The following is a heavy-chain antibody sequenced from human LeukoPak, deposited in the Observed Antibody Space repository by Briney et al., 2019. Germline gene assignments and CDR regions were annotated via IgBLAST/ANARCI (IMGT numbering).Heavy chain of an antibody. CDR2: IIPIFGTA. J-gene: IGHJ5*02. CDR3: ASADQVPAAIGWFDP. V-gene: IGHV1-69*13. CDR1: GGTFSSYA. D-gene: IGHD2-2*02. Sequence: SVKVSCKASGGTFSSYAISWVRQAPGQGLEWMGGIIPIFGTANYAQKFQGRVTITADESTSTAYMELSSLRSEDTAVYYCASADQVPAAIGWFDPWGQGTLVTVSS.